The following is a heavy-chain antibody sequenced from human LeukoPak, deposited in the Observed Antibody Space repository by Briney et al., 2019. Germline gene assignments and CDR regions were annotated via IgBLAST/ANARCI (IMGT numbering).Heavy chain of an antibody. CDR2: ISAYNGNT. CDR1: GYTFTSYG. V-gene: IGHV1-18*01. CDR3: ARGGILLAYCGGDCYLNWFDP. J-gene: IGHJ5*02. D-gene: IGHD2-21*02. Sequence: ASVKVSCKASGYTFTSYGISWVRRAPGQGLEWMGWISAYNGNTNYAQKLQGRVTMTTDTSTSTAYMELRSLRSDDTAVYYCARGGILLAYCGGDCYLNWFDPWGQGTLVTVSS.